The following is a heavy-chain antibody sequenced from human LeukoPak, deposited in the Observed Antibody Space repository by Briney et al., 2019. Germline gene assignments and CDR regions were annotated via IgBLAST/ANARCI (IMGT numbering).Heavy chain of an antibody. CDR3: AKDRGYTVTAADH. CDR2: ISYDGSNK. D-gene: IGHD4-17*01. J-gene: IGHJ4*02. Sequence: PGGSLRLSCAASGFTFSSYAMHWVRQAPGKGLEWVAVISYDGSNKYYADSVKGRFTISRDNSKNTLYLQMNSLRAEDTAVYYCAKDRGYTVTAADHWGQGTLVIVSS. CDR1: GFTFSSYA. V-gene: IGHV3-30-3*01.